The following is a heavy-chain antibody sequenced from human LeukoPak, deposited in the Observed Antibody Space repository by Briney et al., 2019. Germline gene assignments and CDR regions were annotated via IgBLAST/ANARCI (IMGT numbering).Heavy chain of an antibody. CDR3: AKDKGDCSGGSCYPDYFDY. D-gene: IGHD2-15*01. V-gene: IGHV3-23*01. CDR2: ISGSGGST. Sequence: GGSLRLSCAASGFTFSSYAMSWVRQAPGKGLEWVSAISGSGGSTYYADSVKGRFTISRDNSKNTLYLQMNSLRAGDTAVYYCAKDKGDCSGGSCYPDYFDYWGQGTLVTVSS. J-gene: IGHJ4*02. CDR1: GFTFSSYA.